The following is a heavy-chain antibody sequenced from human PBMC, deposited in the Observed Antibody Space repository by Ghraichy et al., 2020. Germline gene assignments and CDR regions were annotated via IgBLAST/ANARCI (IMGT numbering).Heavy chain of an antibody. D-gene: IGHD6-19*01. J-gene: IGHJ6*03. CDR3: ARDRRWLDHYSFYYMDV. V-gene: IGHV4-39*07. CDR2: ISYSGST. CDR1: GGSINSNYYY. Sequence: SETLSLTCTVSGGSINSNYYYWGWIRQPPGKGLEWIGTISYSGSTYYSPSLKSRVTISVDTSKTQFSLRLNSVTAADTAVYYCARDRRWLDHYSFYYMDVWGKGTTVTVSS.